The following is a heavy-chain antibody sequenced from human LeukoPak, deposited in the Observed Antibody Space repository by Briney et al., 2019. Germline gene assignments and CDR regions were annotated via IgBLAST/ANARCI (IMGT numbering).Heavy chain of an antibody. Sequence: ASVNDSCKVSGYTLPELSMHWVRPAPGKGRHWMGGFDPEDCGTIYAQKFQGRVTMTEDTSTDTAYMEVSSLRSEDTAVYYCAINMITFGGVNYYWGQGTLVTVSS. J-gene: IGHJ4*02. CDR3: AINMITFGGVNYY. CDR2: FDPEDCGT. CDR1: GYTLPELS. V-gene: IGHV1-24*01. D-gene: IGHD3-16*01.